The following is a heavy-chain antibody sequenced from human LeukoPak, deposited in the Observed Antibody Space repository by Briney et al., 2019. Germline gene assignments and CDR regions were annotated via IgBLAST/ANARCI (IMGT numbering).Heavy chain of an antibody. V-gene: IGHV1-2*02. CDR3: ARSGFTTGFYLDF. CDR1: GYTFTGYY. Sequence: GASVKVSCKASGYTFTGYYIHWLRQAPAQGLECMGWIDPISGGTKYAQKFQDTITMTRDKSIATAYMEVRRLNSDDTAVYYCARSGFTTGFYLDFWGQGTLVAVSS. J-gene: IGHJ4*02. D-gene: IGHD1-1*01. CDR2: IDPISGGT.